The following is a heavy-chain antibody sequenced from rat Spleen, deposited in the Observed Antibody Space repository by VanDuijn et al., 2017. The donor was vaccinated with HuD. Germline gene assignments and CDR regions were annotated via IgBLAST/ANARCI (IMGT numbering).Heavy chain of an antibody. V-gene: IGHV5-20*01. CDR2: ISSDGGRN. D-gene: IGHD3-8*01. J-gene: IGHJ2*01. Sequence: EVELVESGGGLVQPGRSMKLSCAASGFTFSDYNMAWVRQAPTKGLEWVTTISSDGGRNFYRDSVKGRFTISRDNAKSSLYLQMDSLRSEDTATYYCTTRSLWGQGVMVTVSS. CDR1: GFTFSDYN. CDR3: TTRSL.